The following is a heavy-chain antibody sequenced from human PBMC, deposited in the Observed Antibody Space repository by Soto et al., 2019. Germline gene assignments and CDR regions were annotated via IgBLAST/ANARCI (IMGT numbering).Heavy chain of an antibody. D-gene: IGHD6-19*01. V-gene: IGHV3-21*01. J-gene: IGHJ3*02. CDR1: GFTFSSYS. CDR3: ARDGGYSSTQDAFDI. CDR2: ISSSSSYI. Sequence: GGSLRLSCAASGFTFSSYSMNWVRQAPGKGLEWVSSISSSSSYIYYADSVKGRFTISRDNAKNSLYLQMNSLRAEDTAVYYCARDGGYSSTQDAFDIWGQGTMVTVSS.